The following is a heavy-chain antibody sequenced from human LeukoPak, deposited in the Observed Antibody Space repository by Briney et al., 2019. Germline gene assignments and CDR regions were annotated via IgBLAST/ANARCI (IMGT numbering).Heavy chain of an antibody. Sequence: GGSLRLSCAASGFTFSSYAMHWVRQAPGKGLEDVSAISSNGGSTYYANSVKGRFTISRDNSKNTLYLQMGSLRAEDMAVYYCARWGSGSYSSFDYWGQGTLVTVSS. CDR3: ARWGSGSYSSFDY. J-gene: IGHJ4*02. V-gene: IGHV3-64*01. D-gene: IGHD1-26*01. CDR1: GFTFSSYA. CDR2: ISSNGGST.